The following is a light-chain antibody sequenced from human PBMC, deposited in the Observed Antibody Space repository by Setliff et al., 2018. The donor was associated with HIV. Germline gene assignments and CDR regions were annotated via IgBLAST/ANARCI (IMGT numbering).Light chain of an antibody. CDR2: DVT. CDR3: SSYTSINTRV. Sequence: QSALTQPASVSGSPGQSITISCTGTSSDSGDYNSVSWYQQHPGKAPKLMIYDVTSRPSGISNRFSGSKSGNTASLTISGLQAGDEADYYCSSYTSINTRVFGTGTKVTV. CDR1: SSDSGDYNS. J-gene: IGLJ1*01. V-gene: IGLV2-14*03.